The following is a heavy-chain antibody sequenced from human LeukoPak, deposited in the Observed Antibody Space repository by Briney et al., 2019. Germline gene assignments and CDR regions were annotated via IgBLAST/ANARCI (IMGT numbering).Heavy chain of an antibody. J-gene: IGHJ6*04. CDR2: IYYSGST. D-gene: IGHD3-10*01. CDR3: ASMGGSVRGGYYYGMDV. CDR1: GGSISSGSYY. Sequence: SETLSLTCTVSGGSISSGSYYWSWIRQHPGKGLEWIGYIYYSGSTYYNPSLKSRVTISVDTSKNQFSLKLSSVTAADTAVYYCASMGGSVRGGYYYGMDVWGKGTTVTVSS. V-gene: IGHV4-31*03.